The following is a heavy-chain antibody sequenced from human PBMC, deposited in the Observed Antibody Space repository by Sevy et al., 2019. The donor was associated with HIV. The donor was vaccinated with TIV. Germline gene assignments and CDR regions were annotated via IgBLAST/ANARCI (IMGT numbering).Heavy chain of an antibody. CDR1: GYTFTSHD. J-gene: IGHJ3*02. CDR2: MNPNSGNT. Sequence: ASVKVSCKASGYTFTSHDINWVRQATGQGLEWMGWMNPNSGNTGYAQKFQGRVTMTRNTSISTAYMELSSLGSEDTAVYYCAIPVAYDAFDIWGQGTMVTVSS. CDR3: AIPVAYDAFDI. D-gene: IGHD5-12*01. V-gene: IGHV1-8*01.